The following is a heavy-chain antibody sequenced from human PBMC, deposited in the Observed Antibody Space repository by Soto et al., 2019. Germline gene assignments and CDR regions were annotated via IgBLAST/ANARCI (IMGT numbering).Heavy chain of an antibody. CDR3: ARDLEGYNPGYGMDV. J-gene: IGHJ6*02. D-gene: IGHD1-1*01. CDR1: GYTFTSYY. CDR2: INPSGGST. V-gene: IGHV1-46*01. Sequence: GASVKVSCKAPGYTFTSYYMHWVRQAPGQGLEWMGIINPSGGSTSYAQKFQGRVTMTRDTSTSTVYMELSSLRSEDTAVYYCARDLEGYNPGYGMDVWGQGTTVTVSS.